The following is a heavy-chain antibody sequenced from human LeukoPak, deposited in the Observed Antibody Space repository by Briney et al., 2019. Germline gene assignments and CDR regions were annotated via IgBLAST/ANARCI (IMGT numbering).Heavy chain of an antibody. Sequence: GGSLRLSCVALEFSFETYWMSWVRQAPGKGPEWVANINEEGSEKHYVGSVRGRFTISRDNADNSLHLQMNSLRPEDMDVYYCARGETMDVWGKGTTVTVSS. D-gene: IGHD5-24*01. J-gene: IGHJ6*03. CDR3: ARGETMDV. CDR1: EFSFETYW. CDR2: INEEGSEK. V-gene: IGHV3-7*01.